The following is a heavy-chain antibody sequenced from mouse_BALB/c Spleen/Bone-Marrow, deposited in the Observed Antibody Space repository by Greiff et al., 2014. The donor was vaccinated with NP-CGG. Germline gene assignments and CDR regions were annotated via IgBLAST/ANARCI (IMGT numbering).Heavy chain of an antibody. D-gene: IGHD1-1*01. CDR3: AGITTVDY. Sequence: DVHLVESGGGLVKPGGSLKLSCAASGFTFSGYAMSWVRQTPEKRLEWVASISSGGTTYYPDSVKGRFTISRDNARNILYLQMSSLRSEDTAMYYCAGITTVDYWGQGTSVTVPS. CDR1: GFTFSGYA. V-gene: IGHV5-6-5*01. J-gene: IGHJ4*01. CDR2: ISSGGTT.